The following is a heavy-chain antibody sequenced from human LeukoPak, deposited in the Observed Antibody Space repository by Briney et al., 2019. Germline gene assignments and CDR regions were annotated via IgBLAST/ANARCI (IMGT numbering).Heavy chain of an antibody. Sequence: GGSLTLSCTASGFTFSIYSMNWVRQAPGKGLEWVSSITSSSSYTHYADSVRGRFTISRDNAKNSLYLQMNSLRAEDTAVYYCARAMKNYYGSGVDIWGQGTMVTVSS. J-gene: IGHJ3*02. V-gene: IGHV3-21*01. CDR2: ITSSSSYT. CDR3: ARAMKNYYGSGVDI. CDR1: GFTFSIYS. D-gene: IGHD3-10*01.